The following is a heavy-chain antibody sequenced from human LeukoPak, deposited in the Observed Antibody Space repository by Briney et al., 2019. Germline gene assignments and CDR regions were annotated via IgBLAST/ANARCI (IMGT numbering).Heavy chain of an antibody. CDR2: IYTSGST. V-gene: IGHV4-4*07. CDR3: AVGSGSYRKEYCFDY. Sequence: SETLSLTCTVSGGSISSYYWSWIRQPAGKGLEWIGRIYTSGSTNYNPSLKSRVTMSVDTSKNQFSLKLSSVTAADTAVYYCAVGSGSYRKEYCFDYWGQGTPVTVSS. D-gene: IGHD1-26*01. CDR1: GGSISSYY. J-gene: IGHJ4*02.